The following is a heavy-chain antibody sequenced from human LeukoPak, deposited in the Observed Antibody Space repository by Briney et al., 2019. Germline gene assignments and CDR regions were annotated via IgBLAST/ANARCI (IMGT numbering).Heavy chain of an antibody. Sequence: GGSLRLSCAASGFTFSSYDMHWVRQATGKGLEWVSAIGTAGDTYYPGSVKGRFTISRDNSKNTLFLQMNNLSAEDTAVYYCARDNDYYDLHYWGQGTLVTVSS. CDR3: ARDNDYYDLHY. J-gene: IGHJ4*02. CDR2: IGTAGDT. V-gene: IGHV3-13*01. CDR1: GFTFSSYD. D-gene: IGHD3-22*01.